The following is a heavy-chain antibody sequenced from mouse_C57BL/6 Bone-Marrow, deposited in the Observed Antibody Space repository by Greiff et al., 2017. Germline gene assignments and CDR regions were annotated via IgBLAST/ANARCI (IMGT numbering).Heavy chain of an antibody. CDR3: AKLGAMDY. CDR1: GYTFTSYW. Sequence: QVQLQQPGAELVRPGTSVKLSCKASGYTFTSYWMHWVKQRPGPGLEWIGVIDPSDSYTNYNQKFKGKATLTVDTSSSTAYMQLSSLTSEDSAVYYCAKLGAMDYWGQGTSVTVSS. J-gene: IGHJ4*01. V-gene: IGHV1-59*01. CDR2: IDPSDSYT. D-gene: IGHD4-1*01.